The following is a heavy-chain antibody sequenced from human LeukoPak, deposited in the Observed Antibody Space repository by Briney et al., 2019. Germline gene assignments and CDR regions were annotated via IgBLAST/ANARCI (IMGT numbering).Heavy chain of an antibody. J-gene: IGHJ3*02. CDR2: ISSSGGRT. V-gene: IGHV3-64*04. CDR1: GFTFSSYA. D-gene: IGHD3-10*01. Sequence: GGSLRLSCSASGFTFSSYAMHWVRQAPGKGLEYVSAISSSGGRTYYADSVRGRFTFSRDNSKKTLSLQMNSLRAEDTALYYCTKDRRNYYYGSGDDTFDIWGQGTMVTVS. CDR3: TKDRRNYYYGSGDDTFDI.